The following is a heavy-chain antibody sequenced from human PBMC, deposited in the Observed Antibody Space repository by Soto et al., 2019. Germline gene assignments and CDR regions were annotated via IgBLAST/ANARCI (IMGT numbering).Heavy chain of an antibody. V-gene: IGHV4-34*01. CDR1: GGSVNSGNYY. D-gene: IGHD1-1*01. CDR2: MSHSGGT. Sequence: QVQLQQWGAGLLKPSETLSLTCAVFGGSVNSGNYYWSWIRQPPGKGLEWIGEMSHSGGTHFNPSLKCGVTISVDTSKNQFSLKMSSVTAEDTALYYCARVERGTATTVVDAFDIWGPGTMVTVSS. CDR3: ARVERGTATTVVDAFDI. J-gene: IGHJ3*02.